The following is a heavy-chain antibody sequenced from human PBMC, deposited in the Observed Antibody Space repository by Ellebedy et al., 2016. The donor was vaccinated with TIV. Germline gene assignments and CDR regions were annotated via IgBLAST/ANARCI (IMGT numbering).Heavy chain of an antibody. Sequence: AASVKVSCKASGYTLMSYGICWVRQAPGQGLEWMGWVSPYDGNTNYAQKFQGRVTMTIDTSTSTGYMELRSLRSDDTAVYYCARGFRYGSGRWPLDHWGQGTLVTVPS. CDR1: GYTLMSYG. V-gene: IGHV1-18*01. D-gene: IGHD5-24*01. J-gene: IGHJ4*02. CDR3: ARGFRYGSGRWPLDH. CDR2: VSPYDGNT.